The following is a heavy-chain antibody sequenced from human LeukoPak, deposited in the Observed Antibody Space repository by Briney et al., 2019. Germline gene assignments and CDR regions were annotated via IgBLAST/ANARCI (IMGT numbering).Heavy chain of an antibody. CDR3: ARRNYYDSSGYYALVGLDFDY. V-gene: IGHV5-51*01. J-gene: IGHJ4*02. Sequence: GESLKISCKASGYSFSNYWIGWVRQVPGKGLEWMGIVYPRDSDTRYSPSFQGQVTISADKSISTAYLQWSSLKASDTAMYYCARRNYYDSSGYYALVGLDFDYWGQGTLVTVSS. CDR2: VYPRDSDT. CDR1: GYSFSNYW. D-gene: IGHD3-22*01.